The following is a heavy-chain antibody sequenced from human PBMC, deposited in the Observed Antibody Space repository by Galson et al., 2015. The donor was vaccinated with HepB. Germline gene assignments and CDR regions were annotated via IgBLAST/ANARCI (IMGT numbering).Heavy chain of an antibody. J-gene: IGHJ4*02. Sequence: SLRLSCAASGFTFSSYGMHWVRQAPGKGLEWVAFIRYDGSNKYYADSVKGRFTISRDNSKNTLYLQMNSLRAEDTAVYYCAKGQPLMVRGVMVPGDSPFDYWGQGTLVTVSS. CDR1: GFTFSSYG. CDR3: AKGQPLMVRGVMVPGDSPFDY. D-gene: IGHD3-10*01. CDR2: IRYDGSNK. V-gene: IGHV3-30*02.